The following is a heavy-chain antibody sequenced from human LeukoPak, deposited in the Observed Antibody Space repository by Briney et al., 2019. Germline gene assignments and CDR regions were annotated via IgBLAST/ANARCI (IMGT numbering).Heavy chain of an antibody. J-gene: IGHJ6*03. V-gene: IGHV3-20*04. CDR2: INWNGGST. D-gene: IGHD5-18*01. Sequence: GGSLRLSCAASGFTFDDYGMSWVRQAPGKGLEWVSGINWNGGSTGYADSVKGRFTISRDNAKNSLYLQMNSLRAEDTAVYYCARDPGVDTALDYYYYMDVWGKGTTVTVSS. CDR3: ARDPGVDTALDYYYYMDV. CDR1: GFTFDDYG.